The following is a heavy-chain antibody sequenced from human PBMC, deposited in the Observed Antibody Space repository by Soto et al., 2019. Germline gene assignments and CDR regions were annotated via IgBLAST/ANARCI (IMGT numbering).Heavy chain of an antibody. CDR1: GYTFTSYG. CDR3: AREAADYYDSSGYRYLGPFGY. V-gene: IGHV1-18*01. D-gene: IGHD3-22*01. J-gene: IGHJ4*02. Sequence: QVQLVQSGAEVKKPGASVKVSCKASGYTFTSYGISWVRQAPGQGLEWMGWISAYNGNTNYAQKLQGRVTMTTDTSTSTAYMELRSLRSDDTAVYYCAREAADYYDSSGYRYLGPFGYWGQGTLVTVSS. CDR2: ISAYNGNT.